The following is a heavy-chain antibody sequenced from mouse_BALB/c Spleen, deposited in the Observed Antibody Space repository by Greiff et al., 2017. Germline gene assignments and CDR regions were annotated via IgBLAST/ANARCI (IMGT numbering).Heavy chain of an antibody. CDR2: ISSGGSYT. CDR1: GFTFSSYA. Sequence: EVKVEESGGGLVKPGGSLKLSCAASGFTFSSYAMSWVRQSPEKRLEWVAEISSGGSYTYYPDTVTGRFTISRDNAKNTLYLEMSSLRSEDTAMYYCARQLPYWYFDVWGAGTTVTVSS. CDR3: ARQLPYWYFDV. D-gene: IGHD3-1*01. J-gene: IGHJ1*01. V-gene: IGHV5-9-4*01.